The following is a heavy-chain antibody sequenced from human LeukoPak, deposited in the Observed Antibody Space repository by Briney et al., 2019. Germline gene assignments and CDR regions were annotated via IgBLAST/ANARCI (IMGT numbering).Heavy chain of an antibody. CDR2: IYYSGST. CDR3: ARSPRGGTKTYFDY. J-gene: IGHJ4*02. Sequence: PETLSLTCTVSGGPISNYYWSWIRQPPGKGLEWIGYIYYSGSTNYNPSLKSRVTISVDTSKNQFSLRLSSVIAVDTAVYYCARSPRGGTKTYFDYWGQGTLVTVSP. V-gene: IGHV4-59*01. D-gene: IGHD1-14*01. CDR1: GGPISNYY.